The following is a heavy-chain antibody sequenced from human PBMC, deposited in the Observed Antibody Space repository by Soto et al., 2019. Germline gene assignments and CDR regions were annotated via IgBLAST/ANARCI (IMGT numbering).Heavy chain of an antibody. CDR1: GYTFTSYG. J-gene: IGHJ5*02. V-gene: IGHV1-18*01. Sequence: ASVKVSCKASGYTFTSYGISWVRQAPGQGREGMGWISAYNGNTNYAQKLQGRVTMTTDTSTSTAYMELRSLRSDDTAVYYCARVDRWHEDIVLMVYGDNWFDPWGQGTLVTVS. CDR2: ISAYNGNT. D-gene: IGHD2-8*01. CDR3: ARVDRWHEDIVLMVYGDNWFDP.